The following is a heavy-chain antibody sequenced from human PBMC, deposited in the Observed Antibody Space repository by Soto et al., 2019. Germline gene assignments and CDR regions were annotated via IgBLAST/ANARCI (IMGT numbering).Heavy chain of an antibody. J-gene: IGHJ3*02. D-gene: IGHD3-10*01. CDR1: GHSFTSYW. Sequence: GESLKISCKGSGHSFTSYWIGWVRQMPGKGLEWMGIIYPGDSDTRYSPSFQGQVTISADKSISTAYLQWSSLKASDTAMYYCASPTFTMVRGVISYVFDSWGQRTMVTVSS. CDR2: IYPGDSDT. CDR3: ASPTFTMVRGVISYVFDS. V-gene: IGHV5-51*01.